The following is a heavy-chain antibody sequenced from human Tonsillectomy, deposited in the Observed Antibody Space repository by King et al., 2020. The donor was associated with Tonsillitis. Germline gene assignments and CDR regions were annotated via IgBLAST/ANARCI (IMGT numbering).Heavy chain of an antibody. Sequence: VQLVESGGGVVQPGRSLRLSCAASGFTFSSYGMHWVRQAPGKGLEWVAAISYDGSNKYYGDTVKGRFTISRDNSKNTLYLQMNSLRAEDTAVYYCARDRTAASRLSSYYYYGMDVWGQGTTVTVSS. CDR2: ISYDGSNK. CDR1: GFTFSSYG. J-gene: IGHJ6*02. D-gene: IGHD6-25*01. CDR3: ARDRTAASRLSSYYYYGMDV. V-gene: IGHV3-33*05.